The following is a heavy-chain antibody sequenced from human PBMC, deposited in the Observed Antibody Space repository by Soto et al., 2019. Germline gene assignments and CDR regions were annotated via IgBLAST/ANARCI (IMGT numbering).Heavy chain of an antibody. CDR3: ATEIYDRSGFYRRFDY. D-gene: IGHD3-22*01. CDR1: GASISSYY. V-gene: IGHV4-59*01. J-gene: IGHJ4*02. CDR2: IYDSGTS. Sequence: SETLSLTCCVSGASISSYYWSWMRQPPGKGLEWIGYIYDSGTSYYNPSLKSRVTISIDTSKNQFSLKLTSVTAADTAVYYCATEIYDRSGFYRRFDYWGQGTLVTVSS.